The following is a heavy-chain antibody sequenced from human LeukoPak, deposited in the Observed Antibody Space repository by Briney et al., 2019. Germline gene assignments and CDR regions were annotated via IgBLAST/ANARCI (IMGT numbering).Heavy chain of an antibody. Sequence: GGSLRLSCAASGFTFSSYSMNWVRQAPGKGLEWVSSISSSSSYIYYADSVKGRFTISRDNAKNSLYLQMNSLRAEDTAVYYCARDPYYYDSSGPFEDVWGKGTTVIVSS. CDR2: ISSSSSYI. V-gene: IGHV3-21*01. CDR3: ARDPYYYDSSGPFEDV. CDR1: GFTFSSYS. J-gene: IGHJ6*04. D-gene: IGHD3-22*01.